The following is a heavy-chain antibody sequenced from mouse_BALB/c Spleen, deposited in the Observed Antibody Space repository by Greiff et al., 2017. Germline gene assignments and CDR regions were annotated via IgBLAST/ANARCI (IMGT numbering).Heavy chain of an antibody. V-gene: IGHV1-9*01. CDR3: ARYPRYYYGSSYGFAY. D-gene: IGHD1-1*01. J-gene: IGHJ3*01. CDR1: GYTFSSYW. Sequence: QVQLQQSGAELMKPGASVKISCKATGYTFSSYWIEWVKQRPGHGLEWIGEILPGSGSTNYNEKFKGKATFTADTSSNTAYMQLSSLTSEDSAVYYCARYPRYYYGSSYGFAYWGQETLVTVSA. CDR2: ILPGSGST.